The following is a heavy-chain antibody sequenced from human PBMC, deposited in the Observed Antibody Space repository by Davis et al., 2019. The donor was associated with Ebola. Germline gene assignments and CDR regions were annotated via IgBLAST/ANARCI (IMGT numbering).Heavy chain of an antibody. Sequence: KVSCKDSGFSFTTMWIAWVRQKPGKGLEWMGIIYPRDSDTRYSPSFQGRVTISADKSVGTAYLQWTSLEASDSAVYYCATLEDYGDCPEDWGQGTLVTVSS. CDR3: ATLEDYGDCPED. V-gene: IGHV5-51*01. CDR2: IYPRDSDT. CDR1: GFSFTTMW. J-gene: IGHJ4*02. D-gene: IGHD4-17*01.